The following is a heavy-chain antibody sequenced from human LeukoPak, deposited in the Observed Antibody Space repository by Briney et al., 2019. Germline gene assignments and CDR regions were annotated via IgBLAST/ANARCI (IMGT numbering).Heavy chain of an antibody. D-gene: IGHD2-2*02. CDR2: IYPGGSDT. V-gene: IGHV5-51*01. J-gene: IGHJ3*02. Sequence: GESLKISCKGSGYSFTTYWIGWVRQMPGKGLELMGIIYPGGSDTRYSPSFQGHVTISADKSINSAYLQWSSLKASDTAMYYCARDGGLNTRDAFDIWGQGTMVSVSS. CDR1: GYSFTTYW. CDR3: ARDGGLNTRDAFDI.